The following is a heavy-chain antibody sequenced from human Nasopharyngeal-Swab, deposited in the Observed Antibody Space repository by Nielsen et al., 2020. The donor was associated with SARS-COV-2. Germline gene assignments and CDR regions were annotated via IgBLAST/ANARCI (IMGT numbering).Heavy chain of an antibody. J-gene: IGHJ3*02. V-gene: IGHV3-15*01. D-gene: IGHD2-15*01. CDR2: IKSKTDGETT. CDR3: TTAYCSGGSCYRDAFDI. Sequence: WIRQPPGKGLEWVGRIKSKTDGETTDYAAPVKGRFTISRDDSKNTLYLQMNSLKTEDTAVYYCTTAYCSGGSCYRDAFDIWGQGTMVTVSS.